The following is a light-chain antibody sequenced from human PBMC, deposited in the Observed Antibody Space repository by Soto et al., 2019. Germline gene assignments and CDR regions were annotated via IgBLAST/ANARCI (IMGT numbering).Light chain of an antibody. CDR2: DVS. V-gene: IGLV2-14*01. Sequence: QSVLTQPASVSGSPVQSITISCTGTSSDVGGYNYVSWYQQHPGKAPKFMIYDVSNRPSGVSNRFSGSKSGSTASLTISGLQAEDEADYYCSSYTTSNTRQIVFGTGTKVTVL. CDR1: SSDVGGYNY. J-gene: IGLJ1*01. CDR3: SSYTTSNTRQIV.